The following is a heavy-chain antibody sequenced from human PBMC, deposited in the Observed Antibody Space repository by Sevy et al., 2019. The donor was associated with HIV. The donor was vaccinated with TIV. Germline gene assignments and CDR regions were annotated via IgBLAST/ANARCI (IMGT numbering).Heavy chain of an antibody. V-gene: IGHV3-15*07. CDR1: GFTFSNAW. J-gene: IGHJ4*02. Sequence: GGSLRLSCAASGFTFSNAWMNWVRQAPGKGLEWVGRIKSKTDGGTTDYAAPVKGRFTISRDDSKNTLYLQMKSLKTGDTAVYYCTTDGYSSGWDTDYWGQGTLVTVSS. D-gene: IGHD6-19*01. CDR3: TTDGYSSGWDTDY. CDR2: IKSKTDGGTT.